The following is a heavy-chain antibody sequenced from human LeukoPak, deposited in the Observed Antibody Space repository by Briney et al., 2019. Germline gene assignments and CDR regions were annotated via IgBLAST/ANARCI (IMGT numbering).Heavy chain of an antibody. D-gene: IGHD6-13*01. CDR3: ARDWIAADYYYGMDV. CDR2: IIPILGIA. V-gene: IGHV1-69*04. J-gene: IGHJ6*02. CDR1: GGTFSSYA. Sequence: SVRVSCKASGGTFSSYAISWVRQAPGQGLEWMGRIIPILGIANYAQKFQGRVTITADKSTSTAYKELSSLRSEDTAVYYCARDWIAADYYYGMDVWGQGTTVTVSS.